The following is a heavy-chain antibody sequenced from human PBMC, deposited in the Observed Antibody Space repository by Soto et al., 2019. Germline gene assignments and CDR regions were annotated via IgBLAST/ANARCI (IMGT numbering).Heavy chain of an antibody. CDR2: ISGSGGST. CDR1: GFTFSSYA. Sequence: GGSLRLSCAASGFTFSSYAMSWVRQAPGKGLEWVSAISGSGGSTYYADAVKGRFNISRYNSKNTLYLHMNSLTAEETAVYYCAKVDSDDFDIWGKGTMVTVSS. V-gene: IGHV3-23*01. CDR3: AKVDSDDFDI. D-gene: IGHD2-15*01. J-gene: IGHJ3*02.